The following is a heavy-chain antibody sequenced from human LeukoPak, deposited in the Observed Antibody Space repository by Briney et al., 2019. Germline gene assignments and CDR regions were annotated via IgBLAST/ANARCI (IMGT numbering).Heavy chain of an antibody. CDR1: GFTFTGYY. CDR2: ISGSGSSI. D-gene: IGHD3-10*01. V-gene: IGHV3-11*01. CDR3: ATDYHGSGTYDY. Sequence: GGSLRLSCAGSGFTFTGYYMSWIRQTPAKGLEGVSYISGSGSSISYADSVKGRFTISRDNAKKSLYLQMNSLRSDDTAVYFCATDYHGSGTYDYWGQGTRVTVSS. J-gene: IGHJ4*02.